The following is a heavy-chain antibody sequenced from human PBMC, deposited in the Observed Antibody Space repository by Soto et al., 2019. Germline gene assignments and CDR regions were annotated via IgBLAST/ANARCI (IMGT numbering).Heavy chain of an antibody. CDR2: INGDGSTT. J-gene: IGHJ6*02. V-gene: IGHV3-74*01. CDR3: AIYSGV. Sequence: EVQLVESGGDLVQPGGSLRLSCAASGLTFSSHWMHWVRQAPGKGLVWVSHINGDGSTTRYADSVKGRFTISRDNAKNTLELQMNSLRAEDTAVYYCAIYSGVWGQGTTVTVSS. D-gene: IGHD2-15*01. CDR1: GLTFSSHW.